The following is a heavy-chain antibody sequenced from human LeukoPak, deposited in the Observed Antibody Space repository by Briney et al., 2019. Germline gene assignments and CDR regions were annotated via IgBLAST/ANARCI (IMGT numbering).Heavy chain of an antibody. CDR3: ARGALRYSDY. Sequence: GGSLRLSCAASGFAFSSYTMNWVRQAPGKGLEWVSSISSSSSAIYYAASVKGRFTISRDNAKNSLYLQMNSLRDEDTAVYYCARGALRYSDYWGQGTLVTVSS. D-gene: IGHD3-9*01. J-gene: IGHJ4*02. CDR2: ISSSSSAI. CDR1: GFAFSSYT. V-gene: IGHV3-48*02.